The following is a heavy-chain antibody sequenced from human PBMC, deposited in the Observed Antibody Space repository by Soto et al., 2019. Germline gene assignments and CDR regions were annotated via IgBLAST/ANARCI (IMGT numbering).Heavy chain of an antibody. Sequence: QLQLQESGSGLVKPSQTLSLTCAVSGGSISSGAYSWNWIRQPPGKGLEWIGNMYQSGGTFKNPALKSRVTIAIDTSMDQFSLELISVTAADTAVYYCASISYGNIAGAVNEAVDIWWKGKVVTVSS. CDR3: ASISYGNIAGAVNEAVDI. J-gene: IGHJ3*02. D-gene: IGHD3-10*01. CDR2: MYQSGGT. V-gene: IGHV4-30-2*01. CDR1: GGSISSGAYS.